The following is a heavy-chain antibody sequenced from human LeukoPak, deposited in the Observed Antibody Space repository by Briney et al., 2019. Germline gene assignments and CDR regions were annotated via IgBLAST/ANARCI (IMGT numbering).Heavy chain of an antibody. CDR2: ISGSGGSI. D-gene: IGHD4-17*01. V-gene: IGHV3-23*01. CDR1: GFTLSSDV. J-gene: IGHJ4*02. CDR3: ANGQYYGDLHY. Sequence: GGSLRLSCAASGFTLSSDVMSWGRQAPGKGLEWVSAISGSGGSIYYADSVKGRFTISRDNSKNTLNLQMNSLRAEDTSVYYCANGQYYGDLHYWGQGTLVTVSS.